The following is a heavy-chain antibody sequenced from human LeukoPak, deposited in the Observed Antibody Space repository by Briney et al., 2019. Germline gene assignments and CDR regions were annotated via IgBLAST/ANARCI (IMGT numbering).Heavy chain of an antibody. V-gene: IGHV4-39*01. CDR3: ARHRAGAGKYFDY. Sequence: SETLSLTCTVSGGSISSSGYYWGWIRQPPGKGLEWIGSIYYSESTYYNPSLKSRVTMSVDTSKYQLSLKLSSVTAADTAVYYRARHRAGAGKYFDYWGQGTLVTVSS. CDR1: GGSISSSGYY. CDR2: IYYSEST. D-gene: IGHD1-26*01. J-gene: IGHJ4*02.